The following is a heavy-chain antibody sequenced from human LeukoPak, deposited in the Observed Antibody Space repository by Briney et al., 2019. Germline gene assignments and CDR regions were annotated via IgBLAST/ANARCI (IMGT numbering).Heavy chain of an antibody. D-gene: IGHD3-3*01. V-gene: IGHV1-46*01. CDR3: ARDRGFGVLIHYYGMDV. CDR2: INPSGGST. CDR1: GYTFTSYY. J-gene: IGHJ6*02. Sequence: ASVKVSCKASGYTFTSYYMHWVRQAPGQGHEWMGIINPSGGSTSYAQKFQGRVTMTRDTSTSTVYMELSSLRSEDTAVYYCARDRGFGVLIHYYGMDVWGQGTTVTVSS.